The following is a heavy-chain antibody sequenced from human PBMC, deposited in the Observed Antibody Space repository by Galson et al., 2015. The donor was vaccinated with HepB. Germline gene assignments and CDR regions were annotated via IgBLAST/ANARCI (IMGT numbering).Heavy chain of an antibody. CDR1: GFSLSTTEMR. CDR3: ARSGYSSVWYPWYFDL. J-gene: IGHJ2*01. V-gene: IGHV2-70*04. Sequence: PALVKPTQTLTLTCTFSGFSLSTTEMRVSWIRQPPGKALEWLARIDWDDDTFYSTSLKTRLTNSKDTSKNQVVLTMTNMDPVDTATYYCARSGYSSVWYPWYFDLWGRGTLVTVSS. CDR2: IDWDDDT. D-gene: IGHD6-19*01.